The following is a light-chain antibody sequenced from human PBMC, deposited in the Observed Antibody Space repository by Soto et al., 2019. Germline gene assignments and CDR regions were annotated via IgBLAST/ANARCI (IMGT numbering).Light chain of an antibody. CDR2: DVS. V-gene: IGLV2-14*03. CDR1: SSDIGGYNY. Sequence: QSAVTQPASVSGSPGQSITISCTGSSSDIGGYNYVSWYQQHPGKAPQLMIYDVSYRPSGISDRFSGSKSGNTASLTISGLQPKDEADYYCSSYGASSTLFGGGTKLTVL. CDR3: SSYGASSTL. J-gene: IGLJ3*02.